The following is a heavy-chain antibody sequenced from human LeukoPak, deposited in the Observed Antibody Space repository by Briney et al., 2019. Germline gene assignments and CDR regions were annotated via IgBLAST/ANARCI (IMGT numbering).Heavy chain of an antibody. CDR2: INPNSGGT. D-gene: IGHD3-9*01. Sequence: ASVKVSCKASGYTFTGYYMHWVRQAPGQGLEWMGWINPNSGGTNYAQKFQGRVTMTRDTSISTAYMELSRLRSDDTAVYYCGRGSDILTGYYQDWFDPWGQGTLVTVSS. V-gene: IGHV1-2*02. CDR1: GYTFTGYY. J-gene: IGHJ5*02. CDR3: GRGSDILTGYYQDWFDP.